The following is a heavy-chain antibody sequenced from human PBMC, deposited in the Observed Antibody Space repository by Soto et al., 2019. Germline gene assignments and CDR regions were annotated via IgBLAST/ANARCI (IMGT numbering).Heavy chain of an antibody. CDR2: IIPLLNTP. V-gene: IGHV1-69*13. CDR1: GGTFSSYA. D-gene: IGHD6-6*01. CDR3: ARESSSPNYYYYGMDV. Sequence: ASVKVSCKASGGTFSSYAVSWVRQAPGQGLEWMGVIIPLLNTPKYVQKFQGRVTITADASATTAYMELSSLRSEDTAVYYCARESSSPNYYYYGMDVWGQGTTVTVSS. J-gene: IGHJ6*02.